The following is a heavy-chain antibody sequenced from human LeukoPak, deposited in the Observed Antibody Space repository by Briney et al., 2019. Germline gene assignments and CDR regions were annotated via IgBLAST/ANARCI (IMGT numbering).Heavy chain of an antibody. D-gene: IGHD5-18*01. Sequence: GGSLRLSCAASGFTFSSYAMSWVRQAPGEGLEWVSVIRGSGGSTYYADSVKGRFTISRDNSKNTLYVQMNSLRAEDTAVYFCAKDLSPHGYSYAKSNYFDYWGQGTLVTVSS. CDR1: GFTFSSYA. J-gene: IGHJ4*02. V-gene: IGHV3-23*01. CDR3: AKDLSPHGYSYAKSNYFDY. CDR2: IRGSGGST.